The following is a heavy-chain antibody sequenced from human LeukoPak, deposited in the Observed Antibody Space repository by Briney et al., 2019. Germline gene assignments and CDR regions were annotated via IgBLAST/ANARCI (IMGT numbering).Heavy chain of an antibody. CDR1: GYTLTELS. J-gene: IGHJ4*02. D-gene: IGHD3-22*01. V-gene: IGHV1-24*01. CDR2: FDPEDGET. Sequence: ASVKVSCKVSGYTLTELSMHWVRQAPGKGREWMGGFDPEDGETIYAQKFQGRVTMTEDTSTDTAYMELSSLRSEDTAVYYCAVSDSSGYALLNFDYWGQGTLVTVSS. CDR3: AVSDSSGYALLNFDY.